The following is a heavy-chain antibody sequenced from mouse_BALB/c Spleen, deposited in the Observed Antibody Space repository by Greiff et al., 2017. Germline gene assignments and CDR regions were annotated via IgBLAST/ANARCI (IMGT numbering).Heavy chain of an antibody. V-gene: IGHV3-2*02. CDR1: GYSITSDYA. Sequence: DVQLVESGPGLVKPSQSLSLTCTVTGYSITSDYAWNWIRQFPGNKLEWMGYISYSGSTSYNPSLKSRISITRDTSKNQFFLQLNSVTTEDTATYYCARREVYDYEGFAYWGQGTLVTVSA. J-gene: IGHJ3*01. CDR2: ISYSGST. CDR3: ARREVYDYEGFAY. D-gene: IGHD2-4*01.